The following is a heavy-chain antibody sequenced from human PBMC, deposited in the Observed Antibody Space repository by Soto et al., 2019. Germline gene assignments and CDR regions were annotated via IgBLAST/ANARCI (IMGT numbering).Heavy chain of an antibody. Sequence: QVQLVESGGGVVQPGRSLRLSCAASGFTFSSYAMHWVRQAPGKGLEWVAVISYDGSNEYYADSVKGRFTISRDNSKNTLYLQMNSLRAEDTAVYYCARDTNRSLYDFYPDYWGQGTLVTVSS. CDR2: ISYDGSNE. V-gene: IGHV3-30-3*01. CDR1: GFTFSSYA. CDR3: ARDTNRSLYDFYPDY. J-gene: IGHJ4*02. D-gene: IGHD3-3*01.